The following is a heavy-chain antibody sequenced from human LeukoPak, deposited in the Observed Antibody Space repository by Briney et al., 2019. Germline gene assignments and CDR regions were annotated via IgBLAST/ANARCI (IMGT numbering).Heavy chain of an antibody. CDR3: ARGGGSNWSY. CDR2: INGDGSST. J-gene: IGHJ4*02. Sequence: GGSLRLSCAASGFTFSSYWMHWVRQAPGKGLVWVSRINGDGSSTNYADSVKGRFTISRDNAKNTLYLQMNSLRAENTAVYYCARGGGSNWSYWGQGTLVTVSS. CDR1: GFTFSSYW. V-gene: IGHV3-74*01. D-gene: IGHD6-13*01.